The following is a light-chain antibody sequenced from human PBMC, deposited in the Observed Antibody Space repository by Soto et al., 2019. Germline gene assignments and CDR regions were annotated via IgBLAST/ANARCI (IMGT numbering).Light chain of an antibody. V-gene: IGLV2-14*01. Sequence: QSALTQPASVSGSPGQSITISCTGTTSDVGGYNYVSWYQQHPGKAPKLIIYEVSNRPSGVSHRFSGSKSGNTASLTISGLQAEDEADYYCCSYTTSSTRVFGTGTQLTVL. J-gene: IGLJ1*01. CDR2: EVS. CDR1: TSDVGGYNY. CDR3: CSYTTSSTRV.